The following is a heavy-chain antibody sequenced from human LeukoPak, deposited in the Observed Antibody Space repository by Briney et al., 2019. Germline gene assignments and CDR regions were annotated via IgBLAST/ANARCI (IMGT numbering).Heavy chain of an antibody. V-gene: IGHV4-4*07. Sequence: PSETLSLTCSVSGGSISSYYWSWIRQPAGKQPEWIGRMYTSESTYYNPSLKSRVTMSADTYKNQFSLKLNSVTAADTAVYYCARTLLGRLFVYWGQGTLVTVPS. D-gene: IGHD2-8*02. CDR2: MYTSEST. CDR1: GGSISSYY. J-gene: IGHJ4*02. CDR3: ARTLLGRLFVY.